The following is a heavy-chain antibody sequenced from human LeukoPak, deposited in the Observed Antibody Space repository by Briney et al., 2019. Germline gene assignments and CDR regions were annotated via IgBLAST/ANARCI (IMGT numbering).Heavy chain of an antibody. D-gene: IGHD1-26*01. CDR2: ISYDGSNK. V-gene: IGHV3-30-3*01. J-gene: IGHJ4*02. CDR3: ARDRRGSYPRGFDY. CDR1: GFTFSSYA. Sequence: GGSLRLSCAASGFTFSSYAMHWVRQAPGKGLEWVAVISYDGSNKYYADSVKGRFTISRDNSKNTLYLQMNSLRAEDTAVYYCARDRRGSYPRGFDYWGQGTLVTVSS.